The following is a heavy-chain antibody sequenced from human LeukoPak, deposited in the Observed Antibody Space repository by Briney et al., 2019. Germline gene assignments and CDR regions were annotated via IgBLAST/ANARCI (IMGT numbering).Heavy chain of an antibody. V-gene: IGHV3-23*01. CDR3: AKVYATGWSYFDY. D-gene: IGHD6-19*01. CDR2: FSDSAGST. J-gene: IGHJ4*02. CDR1: GFRFSSYA. Sequence: GASLRLSCVASGFRFSSYAMTWVRQAPGKGLEWVSGFSDSAGSTCYAGSVEGRFTISRDNSKNTLYLDMNSLRAEDTAVYFCAKVYATGWSYFDYWGQGTLVTVSS.